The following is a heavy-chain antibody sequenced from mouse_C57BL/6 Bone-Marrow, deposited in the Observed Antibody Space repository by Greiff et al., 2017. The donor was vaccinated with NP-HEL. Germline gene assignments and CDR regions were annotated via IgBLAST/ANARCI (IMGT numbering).Heavy chain of an antibody. CDR3: ARNFPISTGGVAY. J-gene: IGHJ3*01. Sequence: QVQLQQSGPGLVQPSQSLSITCTVSGFSLTSYGVHWVRQSPGKGLEWLGVIWSGGSTDYNAAFISRLSISKDNSKSQVFFKMNSLQADDTAIYYCARNFPISTGGVAYWGQGTLVTVSA. D-gene: IGHD6-5*01. CDR2: IWSGGST. V-gene: IGHV2-2*01. CDR1: GFSLTSYG.